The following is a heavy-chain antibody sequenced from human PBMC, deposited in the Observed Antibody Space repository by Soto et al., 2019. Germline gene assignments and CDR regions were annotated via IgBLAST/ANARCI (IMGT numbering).Heavy chain of an antibody. J-gene: IGHJ3*02. V-gene: IGHV1-69*13. CDR2: IIPIFGTA. CDR3: ARAPPDLAAFDI. CDR1: GYTFTSYG. Sequence: QVQLVQSGAEVKKPGASVKVSCKASGYTFTSYGISWVRQAPGQGLEWMGGIIPIFGTANYAQKFQGRVTITADESTSTAYMELSSLRSEDTAVYYCARAPPDLAAFDIWGQGTMVTVSS.